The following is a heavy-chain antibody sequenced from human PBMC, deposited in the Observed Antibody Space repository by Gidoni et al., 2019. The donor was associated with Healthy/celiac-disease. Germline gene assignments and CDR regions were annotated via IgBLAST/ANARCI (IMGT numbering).Heavy chain of an antibody. V-gene: IGHV4-34*01. Sequence: QVQLQQWGAGLLKPSETLSLTCAVYGGSFSGYYWSWIRQPPGKGLEWIGEINHSGSPNYNPSLKRRVTISVDTSKNQFSLKLSSVTAADTAVYYCARGDPVVPAASRGYGMDVWGQGTTVTVSS. CDR1: GGSFSGYY. CDR3: ARGDPVVPAASRGYGMDV. D-gene: IGHD2-2*01. CDR2: INHSGSP. J-gene: IGHJ6*02.